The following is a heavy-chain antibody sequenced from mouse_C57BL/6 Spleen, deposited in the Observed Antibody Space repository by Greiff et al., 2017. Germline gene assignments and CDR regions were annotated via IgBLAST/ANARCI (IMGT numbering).Heavy chain of an antibody. D-gene: IGHD2-1*01. CDR1: GYAFSSYW. Sequence: QVQLKESGAELVKPGASVKISCKASGYAFSSYWMNWVKQRPGKGLEWIGQIYPGDGDTNYNGKFKGKATLTADKSSSTAYMQLSSLTSEGSAVYFCARSGNGNFDYWGQGTTLTVSS. V-gene: IGHV1-80*01. CDR3: ARSGNGNFDY. CDR2: IYPGDGDT. J-gene: IGHJ2*01.